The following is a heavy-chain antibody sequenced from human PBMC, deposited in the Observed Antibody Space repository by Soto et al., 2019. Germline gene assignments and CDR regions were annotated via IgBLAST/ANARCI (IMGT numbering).Heavy chain of an antibody. CDR2: ISGSGGST. CDR1: GFTFSSYA. D-gene: IGHD6-13*01. Sequence: EVQLLESGGGLVQPGGSLRLSCAASGFTFSSYAMSWVRQAPGKGLEWVSGISGSGGSTNYADSVKGRFTISRDNSKNTLYLQMNSLRVEDTAVYYCAKEGYSSSWNQRRHYYYGMDVWGQGTTVTVSS. J-gene: IGHJ6*02. CDR3: AKEGYSSSWNQRRHYYYGMDV. V-gene: IGHV3-23*01.